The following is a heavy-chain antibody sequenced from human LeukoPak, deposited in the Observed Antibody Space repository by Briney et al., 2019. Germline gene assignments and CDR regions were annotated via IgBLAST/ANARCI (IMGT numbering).Heavy chain of an antibody. CDR1: GFTFSSYS. J-gene: IGHJ4*02. CDR2: ISSSSSTI. Sequence: PGGSLRLSCAASGFTFSSYSMNWVRQAPGKGLEWISYISSSSSTIYYADSVKGRFTISRDNAKNSLLLQMNSLRDEDTAVYYCARSLRTAGYWGQGTLVTVSS. CDR3: ARSLRTAGY. D-gene: IGHD2-2*01. V-gene: IGHV3-48*02.